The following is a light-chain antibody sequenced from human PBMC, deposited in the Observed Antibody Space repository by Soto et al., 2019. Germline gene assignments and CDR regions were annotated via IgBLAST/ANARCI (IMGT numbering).Light chain of an antibody. Sequence: DIQMTQSPSSLSASVGDRVTITCRASQSIITYLNWYQQKPGKAPNLLISAASSLQSGVPSRFSGSGSGTEFTLTISSLQPEDFATYYCQQSYSTPRTFGQGTKREIK. CDR3: QQSYSTPRT. CDR2: AAS. CDR1: QSIITY. V-gene: IGKV1-39*01. J-gene: IGKJ2*01.